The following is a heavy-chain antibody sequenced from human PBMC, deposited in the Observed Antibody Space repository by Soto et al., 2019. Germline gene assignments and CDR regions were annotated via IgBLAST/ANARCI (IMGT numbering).Heavy chain of an antibody. Sequence: SVKVSCKASGGTFSSYAISWVRQAPGQGLEWMGGIIPIFGTANYAQKFQGRVTITADEPTSTAYMELSSLRSEDTAVYYCASSPAAIHYYYGMDVWGQGTTVTVSS. CDR2: IIPIFGTA. CDR1: GGTFSSYA. CDR3: ASSPAAIHYYYGMDV. V-gene: IGHV1-69*13. J-gene: IGHJ6*02. D-gene: IGHD2-2*02.